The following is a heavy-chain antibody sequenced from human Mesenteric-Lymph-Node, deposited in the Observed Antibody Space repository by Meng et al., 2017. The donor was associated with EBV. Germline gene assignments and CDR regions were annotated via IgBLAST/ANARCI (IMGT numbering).Heavy chain of an antibody. CDR1: GDSIRSRKSK. V-gene: IGHV4-39*01. CDR2: VYYGGSA. CDR3: AGRRVASSWADY. Sequence: QLRLQGAGTGTVNPSEALYPSCTVSGDSIRSRKSKWVRTRPPPGKGLEWIGNVYYGGSAYYNPSLKSQVTISADTSNNQFSLTLSSVTAADTAVYYCAGRRVASSWADYWGQGTLVTVSS. J-gene: IGHJ4*02. D-gene: IGHD6-13*01.